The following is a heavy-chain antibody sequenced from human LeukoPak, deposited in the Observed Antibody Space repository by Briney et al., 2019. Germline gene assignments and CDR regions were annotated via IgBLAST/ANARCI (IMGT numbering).Heavy chain of an antibody. D-gene: IGHD1-26*01. V-gene: IGHV4-4*07. J-gene: IGHJ5*02. CDR1: GGSISSYY. Sequence: SETLSLTCTVSGGSISSYYWSWIRQPAGKGLEWIGRIYTSGSTNYNPSLKSRVTMSVDTSKNQFSLKLSSVTAADTAVYYCARDYRQGEPLISHWFDPWGQGTLVTASS. CDR2: IYTSGST. CDR3: ARDYRQGEPLISHWFDP.